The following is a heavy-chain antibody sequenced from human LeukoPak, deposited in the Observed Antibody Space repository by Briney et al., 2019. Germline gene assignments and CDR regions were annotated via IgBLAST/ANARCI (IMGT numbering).Heavy chain of an antibody. Sequence: GGSLRLSRAASGFTVSTNYMSWVRQAPGKGLEWVSLIYSGENTYYADSVKGRFTISRDSSINALFLEMNSLRAEDTAVYYCASTMYTSAPTFDYWGQGTLVTVSS. V-gene: IGHV3-53*01. CDR1: GFTVSTNY. CDR3: ASTMYTSAPTFDY. CDR2: IYSGENT. J-gene: IGHJ4*02. D-gene: IGHD6-25*01.